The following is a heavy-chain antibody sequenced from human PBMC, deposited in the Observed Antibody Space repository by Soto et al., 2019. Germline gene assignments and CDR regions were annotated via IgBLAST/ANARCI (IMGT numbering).Heavy chain of an antibody. CDR3: ATDPKSNSFDI. CDR1: GGSISSGGYY. Sequence: QVQLQASGPGLVKPSQTLSLTCTVSGGSISSGGYYWSWIRQHPGKGLEWIGYIYYSGSTYYNPALKSRVTRSVGTSKHLSCLKLSSVTAADKAVSYCATDPKSNSFDIGGQGTMVTVSS. D-gene: IGHD4-4*01. V-gene: IGHV4-31*03. CDR2: IYYSGST. J-gene: IGHJ3*02.